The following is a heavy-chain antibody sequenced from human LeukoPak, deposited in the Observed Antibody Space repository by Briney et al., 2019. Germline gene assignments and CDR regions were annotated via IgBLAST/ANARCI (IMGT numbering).Heavy chain of an antibody. D-gene: IGHD3-10*01. CDR2: IYTSGST. CDR3: ARGVRSGSYLFDY. V-gene: IGHV4-61*02. Sequence: TSQTLSLTCTVSGVSISSGSYYWRWIRQPAGKGLEWIGRIYTSGSTNYNPSLKSRVTISVDTSKNQFSLKLSSVTAADTAVYYCARGVRSGSYLFDYWGQGTLVTVSS. J-gene: IGHJ4*02. CDR1: GVSISSGSYY.